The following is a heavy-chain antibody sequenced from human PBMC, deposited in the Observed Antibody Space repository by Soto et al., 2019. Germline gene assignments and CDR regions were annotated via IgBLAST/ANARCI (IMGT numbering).Heavy chain of an antibody. CDR1: GYSLTDYY. V-gene: IGHV1-2*04. CDR2: INPNSGVT. Sequence: QVQLVQSGAEVKKPGASVKVSCKASGYSLTDYYMHWVRQAPGQGLEWMGWINPNSGVTKYVQKFQYWVTMTRDTSISTAYLELTGLKSDDTAVYYCARHGTTGTYYDAFDIWGQGTMVTVSS. D-gene: IGHD1-26*01. J-gene: IGHJ3*02. CDR3: ARHGTTGTYYDAFDI.